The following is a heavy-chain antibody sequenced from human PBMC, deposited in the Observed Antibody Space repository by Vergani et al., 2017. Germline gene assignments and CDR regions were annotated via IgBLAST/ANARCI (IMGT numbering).Heavy chain of an antibody. J-gene: IGHJ6*02. CDR2: INSDGSST. CDR3: ARGVNCSSWYVYYYGMDV. V-gene: IGHV3-74*01. CDR1: GFTFSSYW. Sequence: EVQLVESGGGLVQPGGSLRLSCAASGFTFSSYWMHWVRQAPGKGLVWVSRINSDGSSTSYADSVKGRFTIFRDNAKNTLYLQMNTLRAEDTAVYYCARGVNCSSWYVYYYGMDVWGQGTTVTVSS. D-gene: IGHD6-13*01.